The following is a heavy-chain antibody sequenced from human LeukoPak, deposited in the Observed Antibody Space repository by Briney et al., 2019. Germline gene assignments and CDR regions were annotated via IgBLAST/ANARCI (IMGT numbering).Heavy chain of an antibody. J-gene: IGHJ4*02. CDR1: GGSISSHY. V-gene: IGHV4-59*06. CDR3: ARAASPNKYYYGSGSYYKTLDY. D-gene: IGHD3-10*01. Sequence: SETLSLTCSVSGGSISSHYWSWIRQPPGKGLEWIGYIYYSGSTYYNPSLESRVTISVDTSKNQFSLKLSSVTAADTAVYYCARAASPNKYYYGSGSYYKTLDYWGQGTLVTVSS. CDR2: IYYSGST.